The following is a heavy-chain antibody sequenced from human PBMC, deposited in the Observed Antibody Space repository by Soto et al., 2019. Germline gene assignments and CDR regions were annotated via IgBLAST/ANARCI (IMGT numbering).Heavy chain of an antibody. CDR3: ARGPDYYDSSGSQDWFDP. J-gene: IGHJ5*02. Sequence: GESLKISCKGSGYSFTSYWISWVRQMPGKGLEWMGRIDPSDSYTNYSPSFQGHVTISADKSISTAYLQWSSLKASDTAMYYCARGPDYYDSSGSQDWFDPWGQGTLVTVS. CDR1: GYSFTSYW. D-gene: IGHD3-22*01. CDR2: IDPSDSYT. V-gene: IGHV5-10-1*01.